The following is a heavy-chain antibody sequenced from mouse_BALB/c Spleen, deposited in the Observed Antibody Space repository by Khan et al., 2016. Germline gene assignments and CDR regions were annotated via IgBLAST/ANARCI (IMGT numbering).Heavy chain of an antibody. D-gene: IGHD2-3*01. CDR1: GFDFSRYW. V-gene: IGHV4-1*02. CDR3: ARLGYYDLGAY. CDR2: INTDSSTI. Sequence: EVKLLESGGGLVQPGGSLKLSCAASGFDFSRYWMSWVRQAPGKGLEWIGEINTDSSTINYTPSLKDKFIISRDNAKNTLYLQMSKVRSEDTALYYWARLGYYDLGAYWGQGTLVTVSA. J-gene: IGHJ3*01.